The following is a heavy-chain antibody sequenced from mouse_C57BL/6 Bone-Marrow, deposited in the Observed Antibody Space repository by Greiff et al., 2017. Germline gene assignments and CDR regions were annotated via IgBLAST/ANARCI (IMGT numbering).Heavy chain of an antibody. Sequence: EVQLVESGPGLVKPSQSLSLTCSVTGYSITSGYYWNWIRQFPGNKLEWMGYISYDGSNNYNPSLKNRISITRDTSKNQFFLKLNSVTTEDTATYYCARGGLLLRYYFDYWGQGTTLTVSS. D-gene: IGHD1-1*01. J-gene: IGHJ2*01. V-gene: IGHV3-6*01. CDR2: ISYDGSN. CDR1: GYSITSGYY. CDR3: ARGGLLLRYYFDY.